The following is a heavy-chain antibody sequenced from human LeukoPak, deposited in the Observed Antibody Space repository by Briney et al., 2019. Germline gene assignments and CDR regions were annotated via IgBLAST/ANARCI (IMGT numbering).Heavy chain of an antibody. J-gene: IGHJ2*01. V-gene: IGHV3-23*01. CDR2: ISKRGDET. Sequence: GGSLILSCAASGFTFSSYGMNWVRQAPGKGLEWVSDISKRGDETFYADSVKGLFIISRDNLKNKLYLHMNSLSAGDTPLYSCANIPVAGQWNYDLWGRGTLVTVSS. D-gene: IGHD6-19*01. CDR3: ANIPVAGQWNYDL. CDR1: GFTFSSYG.